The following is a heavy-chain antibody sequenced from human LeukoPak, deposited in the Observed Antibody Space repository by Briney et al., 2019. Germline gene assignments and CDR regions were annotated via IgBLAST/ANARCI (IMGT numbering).Heavy chain of an antibody. V-gene: IGHV4-39*01. CDR3: ARRVSSGWYYFDY. CDR1: GGSISSSSYY. Sequence: SETLSITCTVSGGSISSSSYYRGWIRQPPGKGLEWIGSIYYSGSTYYNPSLKSRVTISVDTSKNQFSLKLSSVTAADTAVYYCARRVSSGWYYFDYWGQGTLVTVSS. CDR2: IYYSGST. J-gene: IGHJ4*02. D-gene: IGHD6-19*01.